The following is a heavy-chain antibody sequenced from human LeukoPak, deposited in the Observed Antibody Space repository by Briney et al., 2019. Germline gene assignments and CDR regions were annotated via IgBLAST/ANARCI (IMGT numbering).Heavy chain of an antibody. Sequence: PSETLSLTCAVYGGSFSGYYWSWIRQPPGEGLEWIGEINHSGSTNYNPSLKSRVAISVDTSKKQFSLKLSAVTAADTAVYYCARYSSGWIDYWGQGTLVTVSS. D-gene: IGHD6-19*01. CDR3: ARYSSGWIDY. CDR2: INHSGST. CDR1: GGSFSGYY. J-gene: IGHJ4*02. V-gene: IGHV4-34*01.